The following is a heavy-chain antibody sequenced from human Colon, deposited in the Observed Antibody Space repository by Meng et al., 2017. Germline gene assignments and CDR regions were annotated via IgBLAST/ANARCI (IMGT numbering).Heavy chain of an antibody. CDR3: ARTGRFLEPDY. Sequence: QVQLQESGPGLVKPSQTLSRTCTVSGGSISSGDYYWSWIRQPPGKGLEWIGYIYYSGSTYYNPSLKSRVSISVDTSKNQFSLRLSSVTATDTAVYYCARTGRFLEPDYWGQGTLVTVSS. CDR1: GGSISSGDYY. D-gene: IGHD3-3*01. CDR2: IYYSGST. J-gene: IGHJ4*02. V-gene: IGHV4-30-4*01.